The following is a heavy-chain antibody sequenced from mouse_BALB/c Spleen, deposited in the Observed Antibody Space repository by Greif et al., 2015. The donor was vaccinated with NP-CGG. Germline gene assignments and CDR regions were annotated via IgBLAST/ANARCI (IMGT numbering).Heavy chain of an antibody. V-gene: IGHV1S41*01. J-gene: IGHJ1*01. CDR1: GYTFTSYW. Sequence: DLVKPGASVKLSCKASGYTFTSYWINWIKQRPGQGPEWIGRIAPGSGSTYYNEMFKGKATLTVDTSSSTAYIQLSSLSSEDSAVYFCARDTVRYFDVWGAGTTVTVSS. CDR3: ARDTVRYFDV. CDR2: IAPGSGST.